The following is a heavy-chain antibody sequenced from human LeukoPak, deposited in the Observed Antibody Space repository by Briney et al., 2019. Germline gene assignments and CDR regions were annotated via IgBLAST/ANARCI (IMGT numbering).Heavy chain of an antibody. CDR1: GYTFTSYG. D-gene: IGHD3-10*01. Sequence: ASVKVSCKASGYTFTSYGISWVRQAPGQGLEWMGWISAYSGNTNYAQKLQGRVTMTTDTSTSTAYMELRSLRSDDTAVYYCARYGSGSYGSYYYYYMDVWGKGTTVTVSS. J-gene: IGHJ6*03. CDR3: ARYGSGSYGSYYYYYMDV. CDR2: ISAYSGNT. V-gene: IGHV1-18*01.